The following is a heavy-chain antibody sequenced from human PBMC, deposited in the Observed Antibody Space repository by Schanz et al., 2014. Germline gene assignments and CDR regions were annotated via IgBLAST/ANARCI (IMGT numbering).Heavy chain of an antibody. J-gene: IGHJ4*02. CDR3: ATWSGTRLFHN. CDR1: GGSFSGYW. D-gene: IGHD1-7*01. Sequence: QVQLQQWGAGLLKPSETLSLTCAFSGGSFSGYWWTWVRQSPGKGLEWIGAANRGGYTNYTPSIKRRVTYPENITKRHYSLGLSSVAAADTAAYYCATWSGTRLFHNWGQGTLVTVSS. CDR2: ANRGGYT. V-gene: IGHV4-34*01.